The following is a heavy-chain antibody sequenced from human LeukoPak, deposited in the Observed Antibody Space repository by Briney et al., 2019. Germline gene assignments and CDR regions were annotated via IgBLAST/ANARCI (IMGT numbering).Heavy chain of an antibody. CDR3: ARDVIVEFDY. V-gene: IGHV3-48*01. D-gene: IGHD3-22*01. CDR2: ISSSSSTI. CDR1: GFTFSSYS. Sequence: QPGGSLGLSCAASGFTFSSYSMNWVRQAPGKGLEWVSYISSSSSTIYYADSVKGRFTISRDNAKNSLYLQMNSLRAEDTAVYYCARDVIVEFDYWGQGTLVTVSS. J-gene: IGHJ4*02.